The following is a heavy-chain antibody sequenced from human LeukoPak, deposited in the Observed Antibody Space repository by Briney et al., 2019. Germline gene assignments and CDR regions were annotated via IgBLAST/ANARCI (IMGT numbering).Heavy chain of an antibody. CDR2: ISSSSSYI. D-gene: IGHD5-18*01. CDR3: ARLDTAMDGIGY. CDR1: GFTFSSYS. J-gene: IGHJ4*02. Sequence: GGSLRLSCAASGFTFSSYSMNWVRQAPGKGLEWVSSISSSSSYIYYADSVKGRFTISRDNAKNSLYLQMNSLRAEDTAVYYCARLDTAMDGIGYWGQGTLVTVSS. V-gene: IGHV3-21*01.